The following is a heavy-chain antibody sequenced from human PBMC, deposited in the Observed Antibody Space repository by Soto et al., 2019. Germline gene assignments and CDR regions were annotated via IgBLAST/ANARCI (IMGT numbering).Heavy chain of an antibody. CDR2: ISYDGSNK. CDR3: AKDRDIVVVVAAFDY. D-gene: IGHD2-15*01. CDR1: GFTFSSYG. Sequence: LGGSLRLSCSASGFTFSSYGMHWVRQAPGKGLEWVAVISYDGSNKYYADSVKGRFTISRDNSKNTLYLQMNSLRAEDTAVYYCAKDRDIVVVVAAFDYWGQGTLGTVSS. V-gene: IGHV3-30*18. J-gene: IGHJ4*02.